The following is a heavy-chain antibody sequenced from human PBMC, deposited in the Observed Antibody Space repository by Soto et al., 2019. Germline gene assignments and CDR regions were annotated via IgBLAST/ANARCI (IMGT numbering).Heavy chain of an antibody. CDR2: INHSGRV. CDR3: STRAYDTNGYYRFDP. D-gene: IGHD3-22*01. CDR1: GGTFRGHS. J-gene: IGHJ5*01. Sequence: PSETQSLTWAVYGGTFRGHSWTWIRQTPGKGLEWIGDINHSGRVNYSPSLKSRVTISLDTSKNQFSLTLSAVTAADTAMYYCSTRAYDTNGYYRFDPWGQGTLVTVSS. V-gene: IGHV4-34*08.